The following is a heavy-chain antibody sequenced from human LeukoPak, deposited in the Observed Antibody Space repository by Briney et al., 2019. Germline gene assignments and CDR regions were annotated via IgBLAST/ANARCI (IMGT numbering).Heavy chain of an antibody. D-gene: IGHD6-19*01. CDR2: ISYDGSNK. CDR3: ARGTVAGQFDY. CDR1: GFTFSSYA. J-gene: IGHJ4*02. V-gene: IGHV3-30*04. Sequence: GRSLRLSCAASGFTFSSYAMHWVRQAPGKGLEWVAVISYDGSNKYYADSVKGRFTISRDNSKNTLYLQVNSLRAEDTAVYYCARGTVAGQFDYWGQGTLVTVSS.